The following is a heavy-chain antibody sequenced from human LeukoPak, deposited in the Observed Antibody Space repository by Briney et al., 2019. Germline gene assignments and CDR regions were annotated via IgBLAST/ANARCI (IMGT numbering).Heavy chain of an antibody. CDR2: IYYSGST. V-gene: IGHV4-59*01. Sequence: SETLSLTCTVSGGSISSYYWNWIRQPPGKGLEWIGYIYYSGSTNYNPSLKSRVTISVDTSKNQFSLKLSSLTAADTAVYYCARMSSGYPYYFDSWGQGTLVTVSS. J-gene: IGHJ4*02. D-gene: IGHD3-22*01. CDR1: GGSISSYY. CDR3: ARMSSGYPYYFDS.